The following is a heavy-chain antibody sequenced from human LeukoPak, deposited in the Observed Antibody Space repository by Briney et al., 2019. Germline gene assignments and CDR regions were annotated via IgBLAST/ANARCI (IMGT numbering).Heavy chain of an antibody. V-gene: IGHV3-64*01. CDR3: ARGNSSGWYEDYYFDY. CDR2: ISSNGGST. Sequence: GGSLRLSCAASGFTFSSYAMHWVRQAPGKGLEYVSAISSNGGSTYYANSVKGRFTISRDHSKNTLYLQMGSLRAEDMAVYYCARGNSSGWYEDYYFDYWGQGTLVTVSS. J-gene: IGHJ4*02. CDR1: GFTFSSYA. D-gene: IGHD6-19*01.